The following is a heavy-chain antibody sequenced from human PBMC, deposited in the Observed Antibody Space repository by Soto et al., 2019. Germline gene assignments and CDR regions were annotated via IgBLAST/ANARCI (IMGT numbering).Heavy chain of an antibody. V-gene: IGHV1-8*01. CDR2: MNPNSGNT. J-gene: IGHJ4*02. CDR3: ARVQGGTTSFDY. Sequence: EASVKVSCKASGYTFTSYDINWVRQATGQGLEWMGWMNPNSGNTGYAQKFQGRVTMTRNTSISTAYMELSSLRSEDTAVYYCARVQGGTTSFDYWGQGTLVTVSS. CDR1: GYTFTSYD. D-gene: IGHD2-2*01.